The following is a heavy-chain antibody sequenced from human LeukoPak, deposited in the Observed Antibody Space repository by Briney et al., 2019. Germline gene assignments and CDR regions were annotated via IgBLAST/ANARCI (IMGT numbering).Heavy chain of an antibody. D-gene: IGHD3-22*01. J-gene: IGHJ4*02. CDR2: ISSSGGTI. CDR1: GFTFSSYE. V-gene: IGHV3-48*03. CDR3: ARESAGITMIVVVIGGYFDY. Sequence: PGGSLRLSCAASGFTFSSYEMNWVRQAPGKGLEWVSYISSSGGTIYYADSVKGRFTISRDNAKNSLYLQMNSLRAEDTAVYYCARESAGITMIVVVIGGYFDYWGQGTLVTVSS.